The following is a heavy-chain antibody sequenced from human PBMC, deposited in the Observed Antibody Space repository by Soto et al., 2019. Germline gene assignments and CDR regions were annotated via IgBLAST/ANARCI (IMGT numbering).Heavy chain of an antibody. CDR3: AKENAAQSYPSIDH. Sequence: QVQLVESGGGVVQPGRSLRLSCAASGFTFSGYGMHWVRQAPGKGLEWVAVISYDGDHQYYRDSIKGLFTISRDNSKNTLYLQMNSLRVEDTALYYCAKENAAQSYPSIDHWGQGTLVTVSS. J-gene: IGHJ4*02. D-gene: IGHD3-16*02. CDR2: ISYDGDHQ. V-gene: IGHV3-30*18. CDR1: GFTFSGYG.